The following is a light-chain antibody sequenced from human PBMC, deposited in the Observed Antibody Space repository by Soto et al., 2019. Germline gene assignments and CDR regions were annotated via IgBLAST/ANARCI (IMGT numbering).Light chain of an antibody. CDR3: QQYNSYPIT. V-gene: IGKV1-17*01. Sequence: DIQMTQSPSSLSASVGDRVTITCRASQSIRNYLGWYQQKPGKAPKLLIYAASTLQSGVPSRFSGSGSGADFTLTISCLQSEDFATYYGQQYNSYPITFGQGTRLEIK. CDR2: AAS. J-gene: IGKJ5*01. CDR1: QSIRNY.